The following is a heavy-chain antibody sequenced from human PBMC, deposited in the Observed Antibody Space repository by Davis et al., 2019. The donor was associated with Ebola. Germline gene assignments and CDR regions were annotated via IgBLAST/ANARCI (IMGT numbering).Heavy chain of an antibody. J-gene: IGHJ6*04. CDR2: ISSGGVTT. D-gene: IGHD5-12*01. V-gene: IGHV3-48*04. CDR3: ARRLPLIVATTNYYYYGMDV. Sequence: GGSLRLSCAASGVTFSDYSMNWVRQAPGKGLEWVSYISSGGVTTYYTDSVRGRFTISRDNAKNSLYLQMNSLRAEDTAVYYCARRLPLIVATTNYYYYGMDVWGKGTTVTVSS. CDR1: GVTFSDYS.